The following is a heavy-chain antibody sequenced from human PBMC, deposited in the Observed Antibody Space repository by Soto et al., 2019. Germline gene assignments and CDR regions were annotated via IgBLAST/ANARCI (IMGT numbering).Heavy chain of an antibody. CDR2: IYHSGST. CDR3: ARVAYYYDSSGYADAFDI. V-gene: IGHV4-38-2*01. D-gene: IGHD3-22*01. CDR1: GYSISSGYY. Sequence: TSETLSLTCAVSGYSISSGYYWGWIRQPPGKGLEWIGSIYHSGSTYYNPSLKSRVAISVDTSKNQFSLKLSSVTAADTAVYYCARVAYYYDSSGYADAFDIWGQGTMVTVSS. J-gene: IGHJ3*02.